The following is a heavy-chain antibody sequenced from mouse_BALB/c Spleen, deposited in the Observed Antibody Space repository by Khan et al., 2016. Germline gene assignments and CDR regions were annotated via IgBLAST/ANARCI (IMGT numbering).Heavy chain of an antibody. V-gene: IGHV3-6*02. CDR3: ARAWYFDY. Sequence: EVQLQESGPGLVKPSQSLSLTCSVTGYSITSGYYWNWIRQFPGNKLEWMGYISYDGSNNSNPSLKNRISITRDTSKNQFFLKLNSVTTEDTATYYCARAWYFDYWGQGTTLTVSS. J-gene: IGHJ2*01. CDR2: ISYDGSN. CDR1: GYSITSGYY.